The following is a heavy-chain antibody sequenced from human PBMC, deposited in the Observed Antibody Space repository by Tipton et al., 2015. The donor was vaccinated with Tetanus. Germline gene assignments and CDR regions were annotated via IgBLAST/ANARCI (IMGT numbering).Heavy chain of an antibody. Sequence: SGGSISDKKYYWGWIRQPPGKGLEWIASVYFEGSTYYSPSLKSRVIIAVDTAQNLFSLRLSSVTADDTAVYYCARHLYGYWFDPWGQGAQVTVSS. V-gene: IGHV4-39*01. D-gene: IGHD3-10*01. CDR1: GGSISDKKYY. CDR3: ARHLYGYWFDP. J-gene: IGHJ5*02. CDR2: VYFEGST.